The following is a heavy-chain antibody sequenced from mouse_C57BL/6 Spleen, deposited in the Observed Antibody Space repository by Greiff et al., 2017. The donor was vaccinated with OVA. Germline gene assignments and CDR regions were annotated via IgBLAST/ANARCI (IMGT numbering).Heavy chain of an antibody. V-gene: IGHV5-6*01. CDR3: ARDYYGSSDGAMDY. CDR2: ISSGGSYT. CDR1: GFTFSSYG. J-gene: IGHJ4*01. D-gene: IGHD1-1*01. Sequence: EVKVVESGGDLVKPGGSLKLSCAASGFTFSSYGMSWVRQTPDKRLEWVATISSGGSYTYYPASVKGRFTISRDNAKNTLYLQMSSLKSEDTAMYYCARDYYGSSDGAMDYWGQGTSVTVSS.